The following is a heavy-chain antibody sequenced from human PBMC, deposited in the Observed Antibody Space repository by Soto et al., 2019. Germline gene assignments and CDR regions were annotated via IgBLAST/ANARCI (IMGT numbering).Heavy chain of an antibody. CDR1: GGTFSSYA. V-gene: IGHV1-69*01. CDR2: IIPIFGTA. Sequence: QVQLVQSGAEVKKPGSSVKVSCKASGGTFSSYAISWVRQAPGQGLEWMGGIIPIFGTANYAQKFQGRVTINADESTSTAYMELSSLRSEDTAVYYCARECSSTSCPNYHYYYYYGMDVWGQGTTVTVSS. J-gene: IGHJ6*02. D-gene: IGHD2-2*01. CDR3: ARECSSTSCPNYHYYYYYGMDV.